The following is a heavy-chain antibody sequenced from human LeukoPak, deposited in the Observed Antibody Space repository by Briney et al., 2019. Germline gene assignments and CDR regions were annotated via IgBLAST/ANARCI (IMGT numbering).Heavy chain of an antibody. V-gene: IGHV1-18*01. J-gene: IGHJ4*02. CDR1: GYTFTSYG. Sequence: ASVKVSCKASGYTFTSYGISWVRQSPGQGLERMGWISAYNGNTNYAQKLQGRVTMTTDTSTSTAYMELRSLRSDDTAVYYCAIGRYYYDSSGYYLKEFDYWGQGTLVTVSS. CDR2: ISAYNGNT. CDR3: AIGRYYYDSSGYYLKEFDY. D-gene: IGHD3-22*01.